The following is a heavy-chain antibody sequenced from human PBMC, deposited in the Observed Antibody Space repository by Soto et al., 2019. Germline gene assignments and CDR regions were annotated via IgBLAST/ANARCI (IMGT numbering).Heavy chain of an antibody. CDR2: ISGSGGST. Sequence: QSGGSLRLSCAASGFTFSSYAMSWVRQAPGKGLEWVSAISGSGGSTYYADSVKGRFTISRDNSKNTLYLQMNSLRAEATAVYYCAKFVSDSGPEFSGYYFDYWGQGTLVTVSS. J-gene: IGHJ4*02. CDR1: GFTFSSYA. D-gene: IGHD1-26*01. V-gene: IGHV3-23*01. CDR3: AKFVSDSGPEFSGYYFDY.